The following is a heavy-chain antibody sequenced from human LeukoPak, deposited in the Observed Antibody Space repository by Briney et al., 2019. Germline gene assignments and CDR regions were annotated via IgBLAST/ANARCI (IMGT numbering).Heavy chain of an antibody. Sequence: PGGSLRLSCAASGFTFSTYGMHWVRQAPGKGLEWLAVVCYDGSNIHYVDSVKGRFTISRDNSKSTLYLQMNSLTAEDTAVYYCARGGYSGTDYFDYWGQGTLVTVSS. CDR2: VCYDGSNI. D-gene: IGHD1-26*01. CDR1: GFTFSTYG. V-gene: IGHV3-33*01. J-gene: IGHJ4*02. CDR3: ARGGYSGTDYFDY.